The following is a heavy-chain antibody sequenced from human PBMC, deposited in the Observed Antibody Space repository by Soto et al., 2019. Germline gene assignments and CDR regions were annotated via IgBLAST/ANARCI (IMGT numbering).Heavy chain of an antibody. J-gene: IGHJ6*02. V-gene: IGHV3-53*01. CDR2: IYSGGST. CDR3: ARDATRYSSSSWGYYYYGMDV. D-gene: IGHD6-6*01. CDR1: GFTVSSNY. Sequence: GGSLRLSCAASGFTVSSNYMSWVRQAPGKGLEWVSVIYSGGSTYYADSVKGRFTISRDNSKNTLYLQMNSLRAEDTAVYYCARDATRYSSSSWGYYYYGMDVWGQGTTVTVSS.